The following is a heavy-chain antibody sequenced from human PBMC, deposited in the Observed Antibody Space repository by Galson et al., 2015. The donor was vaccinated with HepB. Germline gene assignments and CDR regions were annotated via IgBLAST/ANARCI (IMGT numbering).Heavy chain of an antibody. V-gene: IGHV1-2*04. Sequence: CKASGYTFTGYYIHWVRQAPGQGLEWMGWINPNSGGTNYAQKFQGWVTMTRDTSISTTYMELSRLRSDDTAVYFCARDLAINGGFGEFYYYGMDVWGQGTTVTVSS. CDR1: GYTFTGYY. CDR2: INPNSGGT. J-gene: IGHJ6*02. CDR3: ARDLAINGGFGEFYYYGMDV. D-gene: IGHD3-10*01.